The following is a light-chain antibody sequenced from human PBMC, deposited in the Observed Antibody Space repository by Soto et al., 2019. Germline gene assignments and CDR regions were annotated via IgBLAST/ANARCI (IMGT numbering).Light chain of an antibody. CDR2: GAS. Sequence: EIVMTQSPGTLSVSPGERATLSCGASQSVSSNLAWYQQRPGQAPRLLIYGASPRATGIPARFSGSGYGTEFTLSISRLQSEDFAVYFCQQYHNWVTFGGGTKVEIK. CDR3: QQYHNWVT. J-gene: IGKJ4*01. V-gene: IGKV3D-15*01. CDR1: QSVSSN.